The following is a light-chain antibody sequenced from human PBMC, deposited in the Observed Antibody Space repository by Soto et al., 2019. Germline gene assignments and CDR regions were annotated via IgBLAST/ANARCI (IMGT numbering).Light chain of an antibody. J-gene: IGKJ4*01. V-gene: IGKV4-1*01. CDR3: QQSYSPPLT. CDR1: QTVFYGINKKNY. CDR2: WAS. Sequence: DIVMTQSPDSLAVSLGERATMHCKSSQTVFYGINKKNYLAWYQHKPGQPPKLLIYWASTRESGVPDQFSGSGSGTDFTLTINSLQAEDVAVYYCQQSYSPPLTFGGGTKVEIK.